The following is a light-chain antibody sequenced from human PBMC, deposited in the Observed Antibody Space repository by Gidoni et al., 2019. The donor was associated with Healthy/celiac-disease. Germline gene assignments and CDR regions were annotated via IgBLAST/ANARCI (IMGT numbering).Light chain of an antibody. J-gene: IGLJ2*01. CDR3: QVWDSSSDLVV. V-gene: IGLV3-21*03. CDR1: NIGSKS. Sequence: SYVLTQPPSVSVAPGKTARITCGGNNIGSKSVHWYQQKPGQAPVLVVYDDSARPSVIPERFSGSNSGNTATLTISRVEAGDEADYYCQVWDSSSDLVVFGGGTKLTVL. CDR2: DDS.